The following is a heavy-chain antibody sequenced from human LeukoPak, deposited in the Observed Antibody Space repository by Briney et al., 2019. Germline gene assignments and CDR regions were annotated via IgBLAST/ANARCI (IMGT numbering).Heavy chain of an antibody. V-gene: IGHV3-9*01. J-gene: IGHJ3*02. D-gene: IGHD1-26*01. CDR1: GFTFDDYA. CDR2: ISWNSYTI. Sequence: GGSLRLSCAASGFTFDDYAMHWVRQTPGKGLEWVSGISWNSYTIDYADSVRGRFTISRDNAKNSLYLQMNSLRAEGTALYCGARGLYSGSYLAAFDIWGQGTMVTVSS. CDR3: ARGLYSGSYLAAFDI.